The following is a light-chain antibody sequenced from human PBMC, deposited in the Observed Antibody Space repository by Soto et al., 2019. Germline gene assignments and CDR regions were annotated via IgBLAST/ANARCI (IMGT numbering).Light chain of an antibody. Sequence: EIVLTQSPGTLSLSPGERATLSCRASQGVSSNYLAWYQQKPGQAPRLLISVASSRATGIPDRFSGSGSGKDFSITIRSLDPEDVAVYYCQQYGNSPHTLGGRTKVDLK. CDR3: QQYGNSPHT. CDR1: QGVSSNY. CDR2: VAS. J-gene: IGKJ4*01. V-gene: IGKV3-20*01.